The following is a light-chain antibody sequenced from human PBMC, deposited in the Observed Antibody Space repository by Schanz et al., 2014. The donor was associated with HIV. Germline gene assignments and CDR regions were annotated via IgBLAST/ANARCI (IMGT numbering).Light chain of an antibody. V-gene: IGLV2-14*03. CDR1: STDVGAYNL. CDR2: DVS. Sequence: QSVLSQPASVSGSPGQSITISCTGSSTDVGAYNLVSWYQQHPGKVPKLIIYDVSQRPSGVSNRFSGSKSGNTASLTISGLLAEDEADYYCSSHTTTGANVFGTGTKVTVL. CDR3: SSHTTTGANV. J-gene: IGLJ1*01.